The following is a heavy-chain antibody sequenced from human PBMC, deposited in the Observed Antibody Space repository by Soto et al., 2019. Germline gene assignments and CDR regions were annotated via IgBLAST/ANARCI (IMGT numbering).Heavy chain of an antibody. D-gene: IGHD6-19*01. Sequence: SETLSLTCTVSGGSISSGGYYWSWIRQHPGKGLEWIGYIYYSGSTYYNPSLKSRVTISVDTSKNQFSLKLSSVTAADTAVYYCAREDKQGARGGWQWLAGQGWFDPWGQGTLVTVSS. CDR1: GGSISSGGYY. CDR3: AREDKQGARGGWQWLAGQGWFDP. CDR2: IYYSGST. V-gene: IGHV4-31*03. J-gene: IGHJ5*02.